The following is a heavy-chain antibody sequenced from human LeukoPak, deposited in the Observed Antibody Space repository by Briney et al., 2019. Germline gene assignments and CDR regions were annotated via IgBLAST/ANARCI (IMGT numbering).Heavy chain of an antibody. V-gene: IGHV3-74*01. J-gene: IGHJ4*02. CDR1: GFTFSSYW. D-gene: IGHD5-18*01. Sequence: QPGGSLRLSCAASGFTFSSYWMHWVRQAPGKGLVWVSRINSDGSSTSYADSVKGRFTISRDNAKNTLYLQMNSLRAEDTAVYYCARAQYSYGHDDFDYWGQGTLVTVSS. CDR2: INSDGSST. CDR3: ARAQYSYGHDDFDY.